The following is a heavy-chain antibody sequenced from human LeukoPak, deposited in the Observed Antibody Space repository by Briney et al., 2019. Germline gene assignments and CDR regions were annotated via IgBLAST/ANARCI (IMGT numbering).Heavy chain of an antibody. CDR3: VKERTVATPIDH. J-gene: IGHJ4*02. V-gene: IGHV3-23*01. Sequence: PGGSLTLSCEVSGFTFSTYGMIWVRQPPGKGLEWVSAMTSTGTSTYYADSVKARSTILRDNSKNTTYLQMTGLRADDTAIYYCVKERTVATPIDHWGQGTLVTVSS. CDR2: MTSTGTST. CDR1: GFTFSTYG. D-gene: IGHD2-15*01.